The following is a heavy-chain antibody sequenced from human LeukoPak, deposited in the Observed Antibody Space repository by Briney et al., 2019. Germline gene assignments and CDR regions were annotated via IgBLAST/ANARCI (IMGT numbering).Heavy chain of an antibody. Sequence: SVKVSCKASGGTFNSYAISWVRQAPGQGLEWMGGIIPIFGTANYAQKFQGRVTITADKSTNTVYMELSSLRFDDTAVYFCAGIPVFGVVLHQEPVWGKGTTVTVSS. V-gene: IGHV1-69*06. J-gene: IGHJ6*03. CDR1: GGTFNSYA. D-gene: IGHD3-3*01. CDR3: AGIPVFGVVLHQEPV. CDR2: IIPIFGTA.